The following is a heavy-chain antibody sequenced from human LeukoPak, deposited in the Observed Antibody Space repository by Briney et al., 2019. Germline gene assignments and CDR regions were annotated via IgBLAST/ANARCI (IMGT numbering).Heavy chain of an antibody. J-gene: IGHJ4*02. CDR3: ARVLAYCGGDCAYFDY. D-gene: IGHD2-21*02. CDR2: IIPIFGTA. CDR1: GGTFSSYA. Sequence: SVKVSCKASGGTFSSYATSWVRQAPGQGLEWMGRIIPIFGTANYAQKFQGRVTITTDESTSTAYMELSSLRSEDTAVYYCARVLAYCGGDCAYFDYWGQGTLVTVSS. V-gene: IGHV1-69*05.